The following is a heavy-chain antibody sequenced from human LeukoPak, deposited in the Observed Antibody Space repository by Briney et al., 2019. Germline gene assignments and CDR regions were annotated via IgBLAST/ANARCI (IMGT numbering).Heavy chain of an antibody. Sequence: PGRSLRLSCAASGFTFSSYAMHWVRQAPGKGLEWVAVISYDGSNKYYADSVKGRFTISRDNSKNTLYLRMNSLRAEDTAVYYCARDRIVGIAVAGPTPLYWGQGTLVTVSS. CDR1: GFTFSSYA. CDR3: ARDRIVGIAVAGPTPLY. J-gene: IGHJ4*02. V-gene: IGHV3-30-3*01. CDR2: ISYDGSNK. D-gene: IGHD6-19*01.